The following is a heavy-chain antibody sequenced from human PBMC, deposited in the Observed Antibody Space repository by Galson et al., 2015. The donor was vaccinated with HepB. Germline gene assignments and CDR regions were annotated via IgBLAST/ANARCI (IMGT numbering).Heavy chain of an antibody. CDR2: IWYDGSNK. D-gene: IGHD6-6*01. CDR3: ATYPEYSSPYYYDGMDV. V-gene: IGHV3-33*01. J-gene: IGHJ6*02. CDR1: GFTFRSYG. Sequence: SLRLSCAASGFTFRSYGMHWVRQAPGKGLEWVAVIWYDGSNKYYADSVKGRFTISRDNSKNTLYLQMNSLRAEDTAVYYCATYPEYSSPYYYDGMDVWGQGTTVAVSS.